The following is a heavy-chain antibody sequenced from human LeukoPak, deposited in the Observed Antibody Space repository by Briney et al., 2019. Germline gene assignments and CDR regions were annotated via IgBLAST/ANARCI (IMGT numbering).Heavy chain of an antibody. J-gene: IGHJ3*01. D-gene: IGHD1-26*01. Sequence: GESLKISCKVSGYSFSSYCIGWGRQMPGKGVEGRGLINPGDSGPIYSPSFQGQVTISVDKSINTAYLQWSSLQASDTAMYYCGMSGDRVPLQDDVFDVWGQGTMVTVST. V-gene: IGHV5-51*01. CDR2: INPGDSGP. CDR3: GMSGDRVPLQDDVFDV. CDR1: GYSFSSYC.